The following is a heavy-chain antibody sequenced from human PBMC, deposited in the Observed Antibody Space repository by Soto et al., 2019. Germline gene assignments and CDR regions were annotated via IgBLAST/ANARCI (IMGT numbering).Heavy chain of an antibody. Sequence: EVQLVQSGAEVKKPGESLKISCKGSGYSFTSYWIGWVRQMPGKGLEWMGIIYPGDSDTRYSPSFQGQVTISADKSISTAYLKWSSLKASDTAMYYCARAWGLTYYYDSSGYSPGAFDYWGQGTLVTVSS. CDR1: GYSFTSYW. D-gene: IGHD3-22*01. V-gene: IGHV5-51*01. CDR2: IYPGDSDT. CDR3: ARAWGLTYYYDSSGYSPGAFDY. J-gene: IGHJ4*02.